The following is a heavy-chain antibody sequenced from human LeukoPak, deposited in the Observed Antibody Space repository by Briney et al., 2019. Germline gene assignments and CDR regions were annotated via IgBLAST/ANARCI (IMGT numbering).Heavy chain of an antibody. Sequence: ASVKVSCMASGYSFTTHDINWVRPSTGQGLEWMGWMNPNNGKSGYEQKFQGRVTMTRDNAISTVYIELRNLGSDEPAVDYCARKSGLTVNCVDSWGQGNLVIVSS. V-gene: IGHV1-8*01. CDR2: MNPNNGKS. J-gene: IGHJ4*02. CDR3: ARKSGLTVNCVDS. CDR1: GYSFTTHD. D-gene: IGHD5-12*01.